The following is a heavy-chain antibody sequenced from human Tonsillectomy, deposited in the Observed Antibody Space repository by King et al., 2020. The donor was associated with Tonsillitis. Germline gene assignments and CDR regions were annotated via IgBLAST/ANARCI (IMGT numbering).Heavy chain of an antibody. J-gene: IGHJ4*02. V-gene: IGHV3-7*01. Sequence: VQLVESGGGLVQPGGSLRLYCAASGFTFSNYWMSWVRQAPGKGLEWVAKIDQDGSEKFYVDSVKGRFTISRDNAKNSLYLQMNSLRDEDTAVYFCTTFWSGYFDSWGQGTLVTVSS. CDR3: TTFWSGYFDS. D-gene: IGHD3-3*01. CDR2: IDQDGSEK. CDR1: GFTFSNYW.